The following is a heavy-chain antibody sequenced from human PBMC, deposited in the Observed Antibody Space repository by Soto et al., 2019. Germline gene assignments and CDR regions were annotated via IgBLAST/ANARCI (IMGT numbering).Heavy chain of an antibody. J-gene: IGHJ3*02. CDR3: ARRAFGSSRSFDI. D-gene: IGHD6-6*01. CDR1: GFAFGSHP. Sequence: AGSLRLSCTGSGFAFGSHPMSWVRQAPERGLEWVSGISDGGDLTYNADSVRGRFTISRDNSKNTLFLQMNSLRVEDTAVYYCARRAFGSSRSFDIWGQGTMVTVSS. CDR2: ISDGGDLT. V-gene: IGHV3-23*01.